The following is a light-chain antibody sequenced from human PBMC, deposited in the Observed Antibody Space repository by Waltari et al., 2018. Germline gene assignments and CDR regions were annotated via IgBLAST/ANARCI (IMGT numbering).Light chain of an antibody. J-gene: IGKJ1*01. CDR3: QQYNNWPKT. V-gene: IGKV3-15*01. Sequence: EIVMTQSPATLSVSPGERATLPCGASQSVSSNLAWYQQKPGQAPGLLIYGASTRATGIPARFSGSGSGTEFTLTISSLQSEDFVVYYCQQYNNWPKTFGQGTKVEIK. CDR2: GAS. CDR1: QSVSSN.